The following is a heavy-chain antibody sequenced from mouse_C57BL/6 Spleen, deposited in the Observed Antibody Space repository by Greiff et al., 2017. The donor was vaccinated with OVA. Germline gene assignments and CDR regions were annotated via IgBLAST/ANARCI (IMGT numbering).Heavy chain of an antibody. CDR3: ARYSYGSHFDY. CDR1: GYTFTDYN. CDR2: INPNNGGT. J-gene: IGHJ2*01. Sequence: VQLQQSGPELVKPGASVKIPCKASGYTFTDYNMDWVKQSHGKSLEWIGDINPNNGGTIYNQKFKGKATLTVDKSSSTAYMELRSLTSEDTAVYYCARYSYGSHFDYWGQGTTLTVSA. D-gene: IGHD1-1*01. V-gene: IGHV1-18*01.